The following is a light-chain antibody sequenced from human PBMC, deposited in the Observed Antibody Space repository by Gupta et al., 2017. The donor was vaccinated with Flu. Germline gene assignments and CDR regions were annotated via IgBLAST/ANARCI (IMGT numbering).Light chain of an antibody. CDR2: ESS. Sequence: GTLGTAACSSCSSSQCRVHTEGNTYLGWFQQRPGQPPRLLIYESSKRASGVPDRFSGSGAGTDFTLNISSVEAEDVGVYYCKQKKHFPRTFGQGTKVEIK. CDR1: QCRVHTEGNTY. CDR3: KQKKHFPRT. J-gene: IGKJ1*01. V-gene: IGKV2-24*01.